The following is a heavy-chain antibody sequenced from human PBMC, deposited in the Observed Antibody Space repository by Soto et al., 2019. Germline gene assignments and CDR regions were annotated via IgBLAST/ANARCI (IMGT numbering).Heavy chain of an antibody. CDR2: ISAYNGNT. CDR3: ARAHFWSGYWLAGMDV. CDR1: GYSLTSYG. J-gene: IGHJ6*02. Sequence: ASVKVSCEASGYSLTSYGISWVRQAPGQGLEWMGWISAYNGNTNYAQKLQGRVTMTTDTSTSTAYMELRSLRSDDTAVYYCARAHFWSGYWLAGMDVWGQGTTVTVSS. D-gene: IGHD3-3*02. V-gene: IGHV1-18*01.